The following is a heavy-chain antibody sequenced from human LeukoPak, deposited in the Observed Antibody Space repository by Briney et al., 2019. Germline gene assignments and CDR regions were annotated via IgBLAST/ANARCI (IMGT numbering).Heavy chain of an antibody. Sequence: SVKVSCKASGGAFSSYAISWVRQAPGQGLEWMGGIIPIFGTANYAQKFQGRVTITTDESTSTAYMELSSLRSEDTAVYYCARARGTMVRGVIIDDAFDIWGQGTMVTVSS. J-gene: IGHJ3*02. V-gene: IGHV1-69*05. D-gene: IGHD3-10*01. CDR2: IIPIFGTA. CDR1: GGAFSSYA. CDR3: ARARGTMVRGVIIDDAFDI.